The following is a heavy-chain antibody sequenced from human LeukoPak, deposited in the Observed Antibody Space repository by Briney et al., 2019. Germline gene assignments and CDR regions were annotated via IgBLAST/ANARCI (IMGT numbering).Heavy chain of an antibody. CDR1: RGSIGSGAYY. Sequence: SETLSLTCTVSRGSIGSGAYYWSWIRQPPGKGLEWIGYIYHSGTTYHNPSLKSRITILLDRSKNQFSLRLSSVTAADTAVYYCARDGIPYYYDSSGYYYWGQGTLVTVSS. V-gene: IGHV4-30-2*01. J-gene: IGHJ4*02. D-gene: IGHD3-22*01. CDR2: IYHSGTT. CDR3: ARDGIPYYYDSSGYYY.